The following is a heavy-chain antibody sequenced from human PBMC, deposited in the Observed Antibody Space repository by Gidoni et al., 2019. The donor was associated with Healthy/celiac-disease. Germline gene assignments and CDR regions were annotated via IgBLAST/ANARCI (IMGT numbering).Heavy chain of an antibody. D-gene: IGHD4-17*01. J-gene: IGHJ4*02. CDR2: ISSSISYR. CDR1: GFTSSSYS. Sequence: EVQLVESGGGLVKPGGSLRLACAASGFTSSSYSRNWVRQAPGKGLEWVSSISSSISYRYYSDSVKGRFTIPRDNAKNSLYLQMNSLRAEDTAVYYRARDRTVTTPYYFDYWGQGTLVTVSS. V-gene: IGHV3-21*01. CDR3: ARDRTVTTPYYFDY.